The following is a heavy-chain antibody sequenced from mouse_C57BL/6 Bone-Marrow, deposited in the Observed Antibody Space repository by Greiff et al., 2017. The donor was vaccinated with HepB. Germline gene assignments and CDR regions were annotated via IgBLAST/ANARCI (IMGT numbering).Heavy chain of an antibody. Sequence: VQLQQPGAELVKPGASVKLSCKASGYTFTSYWMQWVKQRPGQGLEWIGEIDPSDSYTNYNQKFKGKATLTVATSSSTAYMQLSSLTSEDSAVYYCAREDYYGSSYWYFDVWGTGTTVTVSS. V-gene: IGHV1-50*01. CDR2: IDPSDSYT. CDR1: GYTFTSYW. CDR3: AREDYYGSSYWYFDV. J-gene: IGHJ1*03. D-gene: IGHD1-1*01.